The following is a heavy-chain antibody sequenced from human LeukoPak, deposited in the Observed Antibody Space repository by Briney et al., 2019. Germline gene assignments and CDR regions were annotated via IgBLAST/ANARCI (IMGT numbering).Heavy chain of an antibody. D-gene: IGHD3-9*01. CDR1: GFTFSNYG. CDR3: ARDFPLIRYSGGY. J-gene: IGHJ4*02. CDR2: ISYDGSNK. V-gene: IGHV3-30*03. Sequence: GGSLRLSCAASGFTFSNYGMHWARQAPGKGLEWVAAISYDGSNKYYADSVKGRFTISRDNSKNTLYLQMNSLRAEDTAVYYCARDFPLIRYSGGYWGQGTLVTVSS.